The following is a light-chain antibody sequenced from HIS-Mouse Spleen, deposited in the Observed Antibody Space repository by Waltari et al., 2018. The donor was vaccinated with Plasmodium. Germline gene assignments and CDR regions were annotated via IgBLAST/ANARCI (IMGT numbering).Light chain of an antibody. CDR3: QQYGSSPYT. V-gene: IGKV3-20*01. CDR2: GAS. CDR1: QSVSSSY. J-gene: IGKJ2*01. Sequence: DIVLTQSPGTLSLSPGERATLSCRASQSVSSSYLAWYQQKPGQAPRLLIYGASSRATGIPDRFGGSGSGTDFTLTISRLEPEDFAVYYCQQYGSSPYTFGQGTKLEIK.